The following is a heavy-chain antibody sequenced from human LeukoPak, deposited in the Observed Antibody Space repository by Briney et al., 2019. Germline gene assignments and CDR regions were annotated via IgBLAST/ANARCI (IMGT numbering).Heavy chain of an antibody. Sequence: SVKVSCKASRGTFSSYAISWVRQAPGQGLEWMGGIIPIFGTANYAQKFQGRVTITTDESTSTAYMELSSLRSEDTAVYYCARRVMATIKYNWFDPWGQGTLVTVSS. CDR2: IIPIFGTA. V-gene: IGHV1-69*05. J-gene: IGHJ5*02. CDR3: ARRVMATIKYNWFDP. CDR1: RGTFSSYA. D-gene: IGHD5-24*01.